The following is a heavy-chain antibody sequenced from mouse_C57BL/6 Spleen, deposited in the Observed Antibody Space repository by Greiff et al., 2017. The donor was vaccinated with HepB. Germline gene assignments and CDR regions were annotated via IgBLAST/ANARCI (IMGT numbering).Heavy chain of an antibody. CDR1: GYTFTSYW. V-gene: IGHV1-69*01. Sequence: VKLQQPGAELVMPGASVKLSCKASGYTFTSYWMHWVKQRPGQGLEWIGEIDPSDSYTNYNQKFKGKSTLTVDKSSSTAYMQLSSLTSEDSAVYYCARRGSSLYYAMDYWGQGTSVTVSS. CDR2: IDPSDSYT. CDR3: ARRGSSLYYAMDY. D-gene: IGHD1-1*01. J-gene: IGHJ4*01.